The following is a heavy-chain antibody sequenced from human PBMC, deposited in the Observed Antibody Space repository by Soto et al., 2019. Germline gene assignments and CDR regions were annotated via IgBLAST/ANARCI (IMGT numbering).Heavy chain of an antibody. Sequence: SETLSLTCTVSGGFISSGGYYWSWIRQHPGKGLEWIGYIYYSGSTYYNPSLKSRVTISVDTSKNQFSLKLSSVTAADTAVYYCARAIQSGYIWGSYRYTIDDYYFDYWGQGTLVSVSS. V-gene: IGHV4-31*03. CDR1: GGFISSGGYY. CDR3: ARAIQSGYIWGSYRYTIDDYYFDY. CDR2: IYYSGST. D-gene: IGHD3-16*02. J-gene: IGHJ4*02.